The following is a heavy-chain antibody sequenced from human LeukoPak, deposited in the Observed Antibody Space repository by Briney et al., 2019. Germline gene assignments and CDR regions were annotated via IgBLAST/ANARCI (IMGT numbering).Heavy chain of an antibody. CDR3: ARGPNYGSRSDYFDY. J-gene: IGHJ4*02. CDR1: GFTFSDYW. Sequence: GGSLRLSCAASGFTFSDYWMNWVRQAPGKGLEWVANMKEDGSEKYCVDCVKGRFTIPRDNAKNSLYLQMNSPRVEDTAVYYCARGPNYGSRSDYFDYWGQGTLVTVSS. D-gene: IGHD3-10*01. V-gene: IGHV3-7*03. CDR2: MKEDGSEK.